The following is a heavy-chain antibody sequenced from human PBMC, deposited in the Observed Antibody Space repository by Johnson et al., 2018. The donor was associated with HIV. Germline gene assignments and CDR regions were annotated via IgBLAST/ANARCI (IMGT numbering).Heavy chain of an antibody. CDR3: AKDRTSWGFDAFDL. J-gene: IGHJ3*01. CDR1: GFTFSSYW. CDR2: IKQDGSEK. Sequence: VQLVESGGGLVKPGGSLRLSCAASGFTFSSYWMSWVRQAPGKGLEWVANIKQDGSEKYYVDSVKGRFTISRDNAKNSLYLQMDGLRAEDTAVYFCAKDRTSWGFDAFDLWGQGTMVTVSS. V-gene: IGHV3-7*01. D-gene: IGHD3-16*01.